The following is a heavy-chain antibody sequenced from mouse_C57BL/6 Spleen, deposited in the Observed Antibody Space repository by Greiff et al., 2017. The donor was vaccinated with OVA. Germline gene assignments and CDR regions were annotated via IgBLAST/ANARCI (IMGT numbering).Heavy chain of an antibody. CDR2: ISSGSSTI. J-gene: IGHJ3*01. CDR3: ARPLYYDYDTWFAY. D-gene: IGHD2-4*01. V-gene: IGHV5-17*01. CDR1: GFTFSDYG. Sequence: EVMLVESEGGLVKPGGSLKLSCAASGFTFSDYGMHWVRQAPEKGLEWVAYISSGSSTIYYADTVKGRFTISRDNAKNTLFLQMTSLRSEDTAMYYCARPLYYDYDTWFAYWGQGTLVTVSA.